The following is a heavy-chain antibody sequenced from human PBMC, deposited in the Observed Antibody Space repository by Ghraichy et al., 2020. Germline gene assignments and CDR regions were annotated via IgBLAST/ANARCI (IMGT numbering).Heavy chain of an antibody. CDR3: ARQSRDSSGYYYVPSSYFDY. V-gene: IGHV4-39*01. D-gene: IGHD3-22*01. Sequence: SETLSLTCTVSGGSISSSSYYWGWIRQPPGKGLEWIGSIYYSGSTYYNPSLKSRVTISVDTSKNQFSLKLSSVTAADTAVYYCARQSRDSSGYYYVPSSYFDYWGQGTLVTVSS. J-gene: IGHJ4*02. CDR2: IYYSGST. CDR1: GGSISSSSYY.